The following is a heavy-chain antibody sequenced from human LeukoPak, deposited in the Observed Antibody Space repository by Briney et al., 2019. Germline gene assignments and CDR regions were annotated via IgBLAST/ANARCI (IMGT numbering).Heavy chain of an antibody. CDR2: IYYSGST. CDR3: AREGARWEPSFSAFDI. D-gene: IGHD1-26*01. CDR1: GGSISGYY. Sequence: SETLSLTCTVSGGSISGYYWSWIRQPPGKGLEWIGYIYYSGSTSYNPSLKSRVTISVDTSKNQFSLKLSSVTAADTAAYYCAREGARWEPSFSAFDIWGQGTMVTVSS. J-gene: IGHJ3*02. V-gene: IGHV4-59*01.